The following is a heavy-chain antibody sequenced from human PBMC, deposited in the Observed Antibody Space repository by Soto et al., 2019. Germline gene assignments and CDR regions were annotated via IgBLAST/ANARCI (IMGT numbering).Heavy chain of an antibody. Sequence: TLSLTCTVSGGSISSGGYYWSWIRQHPGKGLEWIGYIYYSGSTYYNPSLKSRVTISVDTSKNQFSLKLSSVTAADTAVYYCARDGSEDGNYYFDYWGQGTLVTVSS. CDR3: ARDGSEDGNYYFDY. J-gene: IGHJ4*02. CDR1: GGSISSGGYY. CDR2: IYYSGST. D-gene: IGHD4-17*01. V-gene: IGHV4-31*03.